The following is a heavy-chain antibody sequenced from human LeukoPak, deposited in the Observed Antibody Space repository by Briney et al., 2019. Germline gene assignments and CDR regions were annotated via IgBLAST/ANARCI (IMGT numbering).Heavy chain of an antibody. D-gene: IGHD1-1*01. J-gene: IGHJ4*02. CDR2: IYSDGST. CDR1: GFTVSTNY. V-gene: IGHV3-53*01. CDR3: ARGYNWNDRLDY. Sequence: PGGYLRLSCAASGFTVSTNYMYWVRQAPGKGLEWVSVIYSDGSTFYADSVKGRFTISRDNSKNTLYLQMNSLRAEDTAVYYCARGYNWNDRLDYWGQGTLVTVSS.